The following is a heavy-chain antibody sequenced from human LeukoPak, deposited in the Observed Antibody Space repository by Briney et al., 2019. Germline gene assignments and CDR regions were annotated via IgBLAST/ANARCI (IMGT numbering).Heavy chain of an antibody. CDR2: IYYSGST. V-gene: IGHV4-59*12. CDR1: GGSISSYY. J-gene: IGHJ6*03. Sequence: SETLSLTCTVSGGSISSYYWSWIRQPPGKGLEWIGYIYYSGSTNYNPSLKSRVTISVDTSKKQFSLRLSSVTAADTAVYYCAREVGYSYGYYYYYYMDVWGKGTTVTISS. D-gene: IGHD5-18*01. CDR3: AREVGYSYGYYYYYYMDV.